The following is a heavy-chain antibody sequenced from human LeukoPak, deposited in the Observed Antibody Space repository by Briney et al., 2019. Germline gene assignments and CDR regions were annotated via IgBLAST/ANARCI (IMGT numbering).Heavy chain of an antibody. Sequence: PGRSLRLSCAASGFTFSSYGMHWVRQAPGKGLEWVAVIWYDGSNKYYADSVKGRFTISRDNSKNTLYLQMNSLRAEDTAVYYCARDHPLIYCSGGSCYDYWGQGTLVTVSS. CDR2: IWYDGSNK. V-gene: IGHV3-33*01. J-gene: IGHJ4*02. CDR1: GFTFSSYG. CDR3: ARDHPLIYCSGGSCYDY. D-gene: IGHD2-15*01.